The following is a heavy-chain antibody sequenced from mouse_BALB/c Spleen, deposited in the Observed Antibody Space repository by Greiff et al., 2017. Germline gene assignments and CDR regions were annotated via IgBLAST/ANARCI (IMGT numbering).Heavy chain of an antibody. V-gene: IGHV14-3*02. J-gene: IGHJ3*01. CDR2: IDPANGNT. CDR3: AVYYYGSSYAWFAY. CDR1: GFNIKDTY. Sequence: VQLQQSGAELVKPGASVKLSCTASGFNIKDTYMHWVKQRPEQGLEWIGRIDPANGNTKYDPKFQGKATITADTSSNTAYLQLSSLTSEDTAVYYCAVYYYGSSYAWFAYWGQGTLVTVSA. D-gene: IGHD1-1*01.